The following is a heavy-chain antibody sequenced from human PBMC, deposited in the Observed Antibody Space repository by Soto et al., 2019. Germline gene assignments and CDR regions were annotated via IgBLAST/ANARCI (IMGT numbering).Heavy chain of an antibody. Sequence: QVQLVESVGGVVQPGRSLRLSCAASGFSFSSYGMHWVRQAPGKGLEWGAMISYDGTDEYYADSVKGRFTISRDNSKNAVYLQMNSLRAEDTAVYYCAKQESEWNDHFDYWGQGSLVNVSS. CDR3: AKQESEWNDHFDY. CDR1: GFSFSSYG. V-gene: IGHV3-30*18. D-gene: IGHD1-1*01. CDR2: ISYDGTDE. J-gene: IGHJ4*02.